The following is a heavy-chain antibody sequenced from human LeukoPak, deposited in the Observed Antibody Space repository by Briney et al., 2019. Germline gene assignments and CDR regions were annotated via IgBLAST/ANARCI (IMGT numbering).Heavy chain of an antibody. CDR3: ARVMAASVWCSYGSYYSYYYMDV. J-gene: IGHJ6*03. D-gene: IGHD3-16*01. CDR2: IKEDGSEK. V-gene: IGHV3-7*01. Sequence: GGSLRLSCAASGFTFNNYWMGWVRQAPGKGLEWVDNIKEDGSEKNYVDSVKGRFTISRDNAKNSLYLQMSSLRAADTAVYYCARVMAASVWCSYGSYYSYYYMDVWGKGTTVTVSS. CDR1: GFTFNNYW.